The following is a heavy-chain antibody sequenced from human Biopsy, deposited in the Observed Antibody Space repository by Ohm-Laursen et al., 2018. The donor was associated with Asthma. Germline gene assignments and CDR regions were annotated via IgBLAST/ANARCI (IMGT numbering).Heavy chain of an antibody. Sequence: SVKVSCKISGYSLTDLSMHWVRQAPGQGLEWLGGIMTVFGTTNYAQKFQGRVTITADESTSTAYMEVTSLRSEDTAIYYCARCQVGYSSGWSLLLKKVYYSGMDVWGQGTAVTVSS. D-gene: IGHD6-19*01. CDR3: ARCQVGYSSGWSLLLKKVYYSGMDV. CDR1: GYSLTDLS. V-gene: IGHV1-69*13. J-gene: IGHJ6*02. CDR2: IMTVFGTT.